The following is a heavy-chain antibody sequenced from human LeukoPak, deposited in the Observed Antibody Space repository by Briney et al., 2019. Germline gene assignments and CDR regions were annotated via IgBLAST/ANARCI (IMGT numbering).Heavy chain of an antibody. D-gene: IGHD6-13*01. CDR3: ARDWDSSSWYGQYYFDY. J-gene: IGHJ4*02. V-gene: IGHV3-21*01. CDR1: GFTFSIYS. Sequence: GGSLRLSCAASGFTFSIYSMNWVRQAPGKGLEWVSSISSSSSYIYYADSVKGRFTISRDNAKNSLYLQMNSLRAEDTAVYYCARDWDSSSWYGQYYFDYWGQGTLVTVSS. CDR2: ISSSSSYI.